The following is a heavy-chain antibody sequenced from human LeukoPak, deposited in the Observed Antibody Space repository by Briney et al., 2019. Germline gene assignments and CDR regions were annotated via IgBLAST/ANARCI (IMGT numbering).Heavy chain of an antibody. J-gene: IGHJ6*03. Sequence: SETLSLTCAVYGGSFSGYYWSWIRQPPGKGLEWIGEINHSGSTNYNPSLKSRVTISVDTSKNQFSLKLSSVTAADTAVYYCARGLTYYDILTGYYRDYYYYMDVWGKGTTVTVSS. D-gene: IGHD3-9*01. CDR2: INHSGST. CDR3: ARGLTYYDILTGYYRDYYYYMDV. CDR1: GGSFSGYY. V-gene: IGHV4-34*01.